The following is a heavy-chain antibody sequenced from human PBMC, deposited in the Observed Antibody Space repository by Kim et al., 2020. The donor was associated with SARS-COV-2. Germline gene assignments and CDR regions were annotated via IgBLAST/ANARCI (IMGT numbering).Heavy chain of an antibody. CDR1: GGSFSGYY. Sequence: SETLSLTCAVYGGSFSGYYWSWIRQPPGKGLEWIGEINHSGSTNYNPSLKSRVTISVDTSKNQFSLKLSSVTAADTAVYYCARGSAPYYYGSGSRAFDIWGQGTMVTVSS. V-gene: IGHV4-34*01. J-gene: IGHJ3*02. CDR2: INHSGST. D-gene: IGHD3-10*01. CDR3: ARGSAPYYYGSGSRAFDI.